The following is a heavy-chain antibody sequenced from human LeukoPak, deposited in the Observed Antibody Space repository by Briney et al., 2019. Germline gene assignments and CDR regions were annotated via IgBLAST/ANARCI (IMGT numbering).Heavy chain of an antibody. CDR1: GYTFTSYA. D-gene: IGHD6-19*01. V-gene: IGHV7-4-1*02. CDR2: INTNTENP. CDR3: ASSGWHPFYSYYGMDV. J-gene: IGHJ6*02. Sequence: ASVKVSCKASGYTFTSYAMNWVRQAPGQGLEWMGWINTNTENPTYAQGFTGRFVFSLDTSVSTAYLQISSLKAEDTAVYYCASSGWHPFYSYYGMDVWGQGTTVTVSS.